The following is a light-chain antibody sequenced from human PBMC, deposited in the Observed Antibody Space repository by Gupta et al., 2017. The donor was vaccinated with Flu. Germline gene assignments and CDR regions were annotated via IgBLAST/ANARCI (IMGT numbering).Light chain of an antibody. CDR2: GAS. V-gene: IGKV3-20*01. CDR3: QQYGLSPKT. J-gene: IGKJ1*01. CDR1: QSVSSNY. Sequence: ERATLSCRASQSVSSNYLAWYQQKPGQSPRLLIYGASSRATGIPDRFSGSGSGTDFTLTISRLEPEDFAVYYCQQYGLSPKTFGQGTKVEVK.